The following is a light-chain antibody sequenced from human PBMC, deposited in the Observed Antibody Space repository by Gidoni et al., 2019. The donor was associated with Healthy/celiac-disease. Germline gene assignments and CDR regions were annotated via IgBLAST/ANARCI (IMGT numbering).Light chain of an antibody. CDR3: QAWDSSTVV. J-gene: IGLJ2*01. V-gene: IGLV3-1*01. Sequence: SYELTQPPSVSVSPGQTASITCSGDKLGDKYACWYQQTPGQSPVLVIYQDSKRPSGIPERFSGSNSGNTATLPISGTQAMDEADYYCQAWDSSTVVFGGGTKLTVL. CDR2: QDS. CDR1: KLGDKY.